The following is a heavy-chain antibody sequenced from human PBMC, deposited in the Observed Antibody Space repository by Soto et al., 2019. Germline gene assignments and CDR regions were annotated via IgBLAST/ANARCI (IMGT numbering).Heavy chain of an antibody. CDR1: GFTFRSYA. CDR3: AREYSSGRGCYYVDY. D-gene: IGHD2-15*01. Sequence: QVQLVESGGGVVQPGRSLRLSCAAPGFTFRSYAMHWVRQAPGKGLEWVAVISYDGSNKYYADSVKGRFTISRDNSKNTLYLQMNSLRTEDTAVYYCAREYSSGRGCYYVDYWGQGTPVTVSS. V-gene: IGHV3-30-3*01. CDR2: ISYDGSNK. J-gene: IGHJ4*02.